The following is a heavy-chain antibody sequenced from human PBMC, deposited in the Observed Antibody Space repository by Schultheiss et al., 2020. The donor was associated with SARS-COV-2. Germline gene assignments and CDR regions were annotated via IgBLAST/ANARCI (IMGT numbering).Heavy chain of an antibody. CDR3: ARGGTYGMDV. CDR1: GFTFGDYT. CDR2: ISGSGGNT. J-gene: IGHJ6*02. D-gene: IGHD3-16*01. Sequence: GGSLRLSCTASGFTFGDYTMSWVRQAPGKGLEWVSGISGSGGNTYYADSVKGRFTISRDNAKNSLYLQMSSLRAEDTAVYYCARGGTYGMDVWGQGTTVTVSS. V-gene: IGHV3-48*03.